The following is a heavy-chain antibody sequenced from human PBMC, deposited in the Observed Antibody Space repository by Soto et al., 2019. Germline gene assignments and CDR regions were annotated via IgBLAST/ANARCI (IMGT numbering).Heavy chain of an antibody. Sequence: RASVKVSCKASGYTFTGYYMHWVRQAPGQGLEWMGWINPNSGGTNYAQKFQGRVTMTRDTSISTAYMELSRLRSDDTAVYYCARTNIARSAFDIWGQGTMVTVSS. D-gene: IGHD5-12*01. CDR3: ARTNIARSAFDI. V-gene: IGHV1-2*02. CDR2: INPNSGGT. J-gene: IGHJ3*02. CDR1: GYTFTGYY.